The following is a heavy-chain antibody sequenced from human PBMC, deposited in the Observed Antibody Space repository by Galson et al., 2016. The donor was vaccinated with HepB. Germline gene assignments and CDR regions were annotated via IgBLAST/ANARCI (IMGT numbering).Heavy chain of an antibody. CDR3: ARDSGYNEHGGFDN. J-gene: IGHJ4*02. CDR1: GFTVGNTY. CDR2: IFSGGTT. D-gene: IGHD5-24*01. V-gene: IGHV3-66*02. Sequence: SLRLSCAASGFTVGNTYMAWVRHSPGKGLESVAVIFSGGTTFYADSAQGRFTISRDDSRNTLYLQMRSLRPEDTAFYYCARDSGYNEHGGFDNWGQGTLVTVSS.